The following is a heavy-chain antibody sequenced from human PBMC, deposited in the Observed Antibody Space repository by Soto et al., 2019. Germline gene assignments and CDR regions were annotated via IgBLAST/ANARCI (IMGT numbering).Heavy chain of an antibody. CDR3: ARGERGTTTNYYNGMLV. D-gene: IGHD1-26*01. CDR2: TYYRSKWYN. V-gene: IGHV6-1*01. CDR1: GDSVSSNSAA. Sequence: PSQTLSLTCAISGDSVSSNSAAWNWVRQSPSRGLEWLGRTYYRSKWYNDYAVSVKIRITINPDTSKNQFSLQLNSVTPEDTAVYYCARGERGTTTNYYNGMLVLGHGTTVTVS. J-gene: IGHJ6*02.